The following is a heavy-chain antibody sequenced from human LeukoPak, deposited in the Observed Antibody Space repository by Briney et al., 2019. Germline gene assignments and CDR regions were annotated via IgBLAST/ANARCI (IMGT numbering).Heavy chain of an antibody. CDR3: ARTEASWFDL. CDR2: IYYSGST. V-gene: IGHV4-59*01. CDR1: GGSISSYY. Sequence: SETLSLTCTVSGGSISSYYWSWIRQPPGKGLEWIGYIYYSGSTNYNPSLKSRVTISVDTSKNQFSLKLSSVTAADTAVYYCARTEASWFDLWGQGTLVTVSS. J-gene: IGHJ5*02.